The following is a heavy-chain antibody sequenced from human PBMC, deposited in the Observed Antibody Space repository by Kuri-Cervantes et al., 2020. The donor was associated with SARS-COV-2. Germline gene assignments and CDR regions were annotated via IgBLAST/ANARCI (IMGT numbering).Heavy chain of an antibody. D-gene: IGHD6-13*01. J-gene: IGHJ6*02. V-gene: IGHV1-69*04. CDR1: GGSFSSYP. Sequence: SVKVSCKASGGSFSSYPINWVRQAPKQGLQWMGRIIPILDIANYAQNFQDRITITADKSTSTAYMELSSLRSDDTAIYYCARDRGQQLGYYYYYYGMDVWGQGTTVTVSS. CDR2: IIPILDIA. CDR3: ARDRGQQLGYYYYYYGMDV.